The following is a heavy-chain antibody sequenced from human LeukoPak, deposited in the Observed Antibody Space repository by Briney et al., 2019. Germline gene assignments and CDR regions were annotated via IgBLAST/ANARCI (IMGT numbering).Heavy chain of an antibody. J-gene: IGHJ3*02. CDR3: ASPRSRIRYSSSLSAAFDI. CDR2: INHSGST. Sequence: SDPLSLTCAVYGGSFSGYYWRWLRQPPGKGLEWIGEINHSGSTNYNPSLKSRATISVDTSKNQFSLKLSSVTAADTAVYYCASPRSRIRYSSSLSAAFDIWGQGTMVTVSS. CDR1: GGSFSGYY. D-gene: IGHD6-6*01. V-gene: IGHV4-34*01.